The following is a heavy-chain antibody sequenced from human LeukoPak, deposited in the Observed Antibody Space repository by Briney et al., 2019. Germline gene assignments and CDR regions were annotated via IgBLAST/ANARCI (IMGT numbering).Heavy chain of an antibody. J-gene: IGHJ4*02. V-gene: IGHV3-20*04. CDR2: INWNGGST. CDR1: GFTFSTYV. D-gene: IGHD5-24*01. CDR3: ARRDGYNYYFDY. Sequence: GGSLRLSCVASGFTFSTYVMGWVRQVPGKGLEWVSGINWNGGSTGYADSVKGRFTISRDNAKNSLYLQMNSLRAEDTALYYCARRDGYNYYFDYWGQGTLVTVSS.